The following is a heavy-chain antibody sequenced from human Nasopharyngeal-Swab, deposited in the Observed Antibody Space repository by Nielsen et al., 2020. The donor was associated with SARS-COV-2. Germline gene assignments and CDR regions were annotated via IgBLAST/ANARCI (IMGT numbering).Heavy chain of an antibody. CDR3: ARESYSSGWYGGGNFDY. Sequence: SETLSLTCAISGDSVSSNSAAWNWIRQSPSRGLEWLGRTYYRSKWYNDYAVFVKSRITINPDTSKNQFSLQLNSVTPEDTAVYYCARESYSSGWYGGGNFDYWGQGTLVTVSS. J-gene: IGHJ4*02. CDR1: GDSVSSNSAA. CDR2: TYYRSKWYN. V-gene: IGHV6-1*01. D-gene: IGHD6-19*01.